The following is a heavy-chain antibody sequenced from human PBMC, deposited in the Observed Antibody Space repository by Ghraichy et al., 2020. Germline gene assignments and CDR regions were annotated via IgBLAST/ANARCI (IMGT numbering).Heavy chain of an antibody. D-gene: IGHD3-3*01. V-gene: IGHV1-18*01. CDR2: ISAYNGHT. J-gene: IGHJ5*02. CDR3: ARDRPVLEPEDGLIFSGVVILRGFDP. CDR1: GYTFINYG. Sequence: ASVKVSCKASGYTFINYGISWVRQAPGQGLEWMGWISAYNGHTNYAQNLQGRVTMTTDTSTSTAYMELRSLRSDDTAVYYCARDRPVLEPEDGLIFSGVVILRGFDPWGQGTLVTVSS.